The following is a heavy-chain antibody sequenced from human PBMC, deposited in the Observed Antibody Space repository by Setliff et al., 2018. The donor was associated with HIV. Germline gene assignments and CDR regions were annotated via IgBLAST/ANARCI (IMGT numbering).Heavy chain of an antibody. CDR3: ARDKGYSYMDV. CDR1: DGYGSNQH. V-gene: IGHV4-4*07. Sequence: SETLSLTCIGSDGYGSNQHWSWIRQTAGKGLEWIWRIYTSGSTNDNPSLKSRITTSVDTSNNQFSLRLSSVTAADTAVYYCARDKGYSYMDVRGKGITLTVSS. J-gene: IGHJ6*03. CDR2: IYTSGST.